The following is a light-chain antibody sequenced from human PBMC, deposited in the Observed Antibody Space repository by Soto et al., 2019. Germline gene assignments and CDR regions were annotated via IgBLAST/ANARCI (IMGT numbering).Light chain of an antibody. CDR1: QSVLYSSNNKNY. V-gene: IGKV4-1*01. J-gene: IGKJ5*01. CDR3: QQDYSTIT. CDR2: WAS. Sequence: DIVMTQSPDSLAVSLGERATINCESSQSVLYSSNNKNYLAWYQQKPGQPPKMLISWASTRESGVPDRFSGSGSGTDFTLTISSLQAEDVAVYYCQQDYSTITFGQGTRLEIK.